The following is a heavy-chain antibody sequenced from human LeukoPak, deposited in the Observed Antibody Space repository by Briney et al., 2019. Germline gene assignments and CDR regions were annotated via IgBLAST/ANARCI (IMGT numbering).Heavy chain of an antibody. D-gene: IGHD6-19*01. J-gene: IGHJ4*02. CDR3: ASGIAVDGGYFDY. CDR1: RFSFSSYW. V-gene: IGHV3-7*01. CDR2: IKEDGSEK. Sequence: GRSLRLSCAASRFSFSSYWMSWVRQAPGNGLEWVANIKEDGSEKYYVDSVKGRFTISRDNAKSSLYLQMNSLRVEDTAVYYCASGIAVDGGYFDYWGQGTLVTVSS.